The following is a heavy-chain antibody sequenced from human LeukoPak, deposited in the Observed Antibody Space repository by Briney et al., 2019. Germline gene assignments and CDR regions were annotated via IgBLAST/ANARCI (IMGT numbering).Heavy chain of an antibody. V-gene: IGHV4-39*01. CDR2: IYYSGST. CDR1: GGSISSSSYY. J-gene: IGHJ4*02. D-gene: IGHD1-26*01. Sequence: SETLSLTCTVSGGSISSSSYYWGWIRQPPGTGLEWIGSIYYSGSTYYNPSLKSRVTISVDTSKNQFSLELSSVTAADTAVYYCARPYSGSYHYFDYWGQGTLVTVSS. CDR3: ARPYSGSYHYFDY.